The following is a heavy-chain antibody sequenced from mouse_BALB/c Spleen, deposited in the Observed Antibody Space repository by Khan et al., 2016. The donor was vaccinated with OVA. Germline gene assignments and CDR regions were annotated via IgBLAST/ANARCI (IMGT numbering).Heavy chain of an antibody. J-gene: IGHJ3*01. CDR1: GYSITSEYT. Sequence: QLEESGPGLVKPSQSLSLTCTVTGYSITSEYTWNWIRQFPGNKLEWMGFISYSGNTRYNPSLKSRISITRDNSQNQFFLQLNSVTSEDTATYYGARKNYYDYDPFPYWGQGTLVTVSA. CDR2: ISYSGNT. V-gene: IGHV3-2*02. D-gene: IGHD2-4*01. CDR3: ARKNYYDYDPFPY.